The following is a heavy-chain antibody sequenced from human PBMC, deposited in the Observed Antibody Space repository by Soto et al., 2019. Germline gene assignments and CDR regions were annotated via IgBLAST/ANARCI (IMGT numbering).Heavy chain of an antibody. J-gene: IGHJ5*02. D-gene: IGHD4-17*01. V-gene: IGHV3-48*01. CDR3: ARDPGPYGDYVSGGFDP. CDR1: GFTFSSYS. CDR2: ISSSSSTI. Sequence: GGSLRLSCAASGFTFSSYSMNWVRQAPGKGLEWVSYISSSSSTIYYADSVKGRFTISRDNAKNSLYLQMNSLRAEDTAVYYCARDPGPYGDYVSGGFDPWGQGTLVTVSS.